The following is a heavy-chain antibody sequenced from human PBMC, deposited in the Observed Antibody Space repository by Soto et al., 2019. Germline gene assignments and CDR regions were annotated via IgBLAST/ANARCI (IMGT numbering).Heavy chain of an antibody. CDR2: IIPIFGTA. Sequence: SVKVSCKASGGTFSSYAISWVRQAPGQGLEWMGGIIPIFGTANYAQKFQGRVTITADESTSTAYMELSSLRSEDTAVYYCARVKNYYDSSGYHDAFDIWGQGTMVTVSS. D-gene: IGHD3-22*01. V-gene: IGHV1-69*13. CDR3: ARVKNYYDSSGYHDAFDI. J-gene: IGHJ3*02. CDR1: GGTFSSYA.